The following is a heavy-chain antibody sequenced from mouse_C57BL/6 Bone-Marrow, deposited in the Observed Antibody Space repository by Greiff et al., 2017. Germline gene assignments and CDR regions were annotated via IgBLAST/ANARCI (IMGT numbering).Heavy chain of an antibody. CDR2: IDPSDSYT. D-gene: IGHD2-5*01. J-gene: IGHJ4*01. CDR3: ARYYSNSY. CDR1: GYTFTSYW. V-gene: IGHV1-50*01. Sequence: QVQLQQPGAELVKPGASVKLSCKASGYTFTSYWMQWVKQRPGRGLEWIGEIDPSDSYTNYNQKFKGKATLTVDTSSSTAYMQLSSLTSEDSAVYYCARYYSNSYWGQGTSVTVSS.